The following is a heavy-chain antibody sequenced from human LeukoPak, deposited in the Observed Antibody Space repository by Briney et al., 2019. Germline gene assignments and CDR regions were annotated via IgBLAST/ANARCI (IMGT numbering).Heavy chain of an antibody. V-gene: IGHV3-9*01. CDR1: GFMFNDYA. D-gene: IGHD6-13*01. J-gene: IGHJ2*01. CDR2: ISWNSGNM. CDR3: AKGPGLGAGKRYLDL. Sequence: PGGSLRLSCAPSGFMFNDYALHWVRQAPGKGLEWVSSISWNSGNMYYVDSVKGRFTISRDNAKNSLSLQMNSLKPEDTALYYFAKGPGLGAGKRYLDLWGRGTLVIVSS.